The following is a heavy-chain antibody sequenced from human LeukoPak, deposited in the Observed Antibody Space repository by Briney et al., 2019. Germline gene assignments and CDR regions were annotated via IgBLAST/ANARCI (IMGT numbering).Heavy chain of an antibody. CDR3: ARRALTTGYFDY. J-gene: IGHJ4*02. Sequence: GAALQISCEGSGCLFTSYWIARVRQLPGEGLEWMGIIYPGDFDTRYSPSFQGQVTISADKSINTAYLQWSSLKASDTAIYYCARRALTTGYFDYWGQGSLVTVSS. CDR1: GCLFTSYW. V-gene: IGHV5-51*01. CDR2: IYPGDFDT. D-gene: IGHD1-1*01.